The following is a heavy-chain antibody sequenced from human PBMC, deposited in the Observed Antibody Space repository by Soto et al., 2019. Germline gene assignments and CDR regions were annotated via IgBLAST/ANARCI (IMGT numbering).Heavy chain of an antibody. CDR3: ARYYGGYSDY. CDR1: GGAISSYS. J-gene: IGHJ4*02. D-gene: IGHD3-10*01. Sequence: PSETLSLTCSVSGGAISSYSWSWIRQPPGKGLEWIGYIYYSGSTNYNPSLKSRVTISVDTSKNQFSLKLSSVTAADTAVYYCARYYGGYSDYWGQGTLVTVS. CDR2: IYYSGST. V-gene: IGHV4-59*08.